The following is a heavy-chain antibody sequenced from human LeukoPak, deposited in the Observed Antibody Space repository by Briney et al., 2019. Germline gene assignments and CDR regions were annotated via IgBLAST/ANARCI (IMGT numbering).Heavy chain of an antibody. V-gene: IGHV4-34*01. J-gene: IGHJ5*02. CDR2: INHSGST. CDR3: ATRYGSGRYNWFDP. CDR1: GGSFSGYY. Sequence: PSETLSLTCAVYGGSFSGYYWSWIRQPPGKGLEWIGEINHSGSTNYNPSLKSRVTISVDTSKNQFSLKLSSVTAADTAVYYCATRYGSGRYNWFDPWGQGTLLTVSS. D-gene: IGHD3-10*01.